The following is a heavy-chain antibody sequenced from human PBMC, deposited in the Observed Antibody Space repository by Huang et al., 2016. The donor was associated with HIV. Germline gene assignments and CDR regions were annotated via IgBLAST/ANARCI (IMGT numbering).Heavy chain of an antibody. V-gene: IGHV1-46*01. CDR1: GYTFTTYH. D-gene: IGHD3-10*01. CDR2: TYPGVAST. CDR3: ARALLLFGLGSPLDF. Sequence: QVQLVQSGAEVKKPGASVKISCKASGYTFTTYHMHWVRHAPGQGLDGMGTTYPGVASTRYAPTFQGRVTLPSDTSTSSVYMELSSLTPEDTDVYYCARALLLFGLGSPLDFWGQGSLVTVSS. J-gene: IGHJ4*02.